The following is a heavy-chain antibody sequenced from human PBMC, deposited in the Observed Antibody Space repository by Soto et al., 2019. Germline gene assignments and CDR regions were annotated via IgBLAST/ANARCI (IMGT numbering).Heavy chain of an antibody. CDR2: IYHSGST. CDR3: ARQGLYGDSTSVGFDL. V-gene: IGHV4-34*01. J-gene: IGHJ2*01. CDR1: GGSFSGYY. Sequence: SETLSLTCAVYGGSFSGYYWSWIRQPPGKGLEWIGGIYHSGSTNYNPSLKSRVTISVDTSKNQFSLKLSSVTAADTAVYYCARQGLYGDSTSVGFDLWGRGTLVTVSS. D-gene: IGHD4-17*01.